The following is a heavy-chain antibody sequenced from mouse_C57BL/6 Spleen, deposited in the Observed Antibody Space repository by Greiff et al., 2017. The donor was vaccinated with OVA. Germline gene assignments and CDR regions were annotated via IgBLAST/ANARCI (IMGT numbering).Heavy chain of an antibody. D-gene: IGHD1-3*01. Sequence: QVQLQQPGAELVRPGTSVKLSCKASGYTFTSYWMHWVKQRPGQGLEWIGVIDPSDSYTNYNQKFKGKATLTVDTSSSTAYMQLSSLTSEDSAVYYCARGLNYFDDWGQGTTLTVSS. CDR2: IDPSDSYT. J-gene: IGHJ2*01. CDR1: GYTFTSYW. CDR3: ARGLNYFDD. V-gene: IGHV1-59*01.